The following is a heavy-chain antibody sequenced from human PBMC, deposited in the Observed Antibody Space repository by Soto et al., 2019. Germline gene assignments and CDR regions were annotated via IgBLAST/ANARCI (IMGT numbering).Heavy chain of an antibody. CDR2: IYYSGST. CDR1: GGSISSGGYY. CDR3: ARGVFWSGYDHHGLRYYFDY. D-gene: IGHD3-3*01. V-gene: IGHV4-31*03. Sequence: SETLSLTCTVSGGSISSGGYYWSWIRQHPGKGLEWIGYIYYSGSTYYNPSLKSRVTISVDTSKNQFSLKLSSVTAADTAVYYCARGVFWSGYDHHGLRYYFDYWGQGTLVTVSS. J-gene: IGHJ4*02.